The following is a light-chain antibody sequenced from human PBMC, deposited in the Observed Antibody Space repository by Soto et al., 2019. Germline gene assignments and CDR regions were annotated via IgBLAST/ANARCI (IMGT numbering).Light chain of an antibody. CDR3: QQYGSSPRT. Sequence: IVLTQXPGAVSLCLXXRSTLSWRASQSVNSNFLAWYQQKPGQAPRLLIYGASSRATGIPDRFSGSGSGTDFTLTISRLEPEDFAVYYCQQYGSSPRTFGRGTKVDIK. J-gene: IGKJ1*01. V-gene: IGKV3-20*01. CDR2: GAS. CDR1: QSVNSNF.